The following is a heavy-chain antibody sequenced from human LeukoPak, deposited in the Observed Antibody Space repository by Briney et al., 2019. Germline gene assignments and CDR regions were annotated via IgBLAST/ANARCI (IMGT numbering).Heavy chain of an antibody. D-gene: IGHD2-2*01. CDR2: ICTAGDT. V-gene: IGHV3-13*01. J-gene: IGHJ4*02. CDR3: ARGRGYCSSTSCPIFDY. CDR1: GFTFSIYD. Sequence: PGGSLRLSCAASGFTFSIYDMHWVRQATGKGLEWVSAICTAGDTYYPGSVKGRFTISRENAKNSLYLQMNSLRAGDTAVYYCARGRGYCSSTSCPIFDYWGQGTLVTVSS.